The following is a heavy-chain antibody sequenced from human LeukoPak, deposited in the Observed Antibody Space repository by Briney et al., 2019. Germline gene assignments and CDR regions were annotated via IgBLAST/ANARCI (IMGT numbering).Heavy chain of an antibody. J-gene: IGHJ4*02. V-gene: IGHV3-74*01. Sequence: GGSLRLSCAASRFTLARYWVHWVRQAPGEGLVWVARINEDGKIRDYADSVKGRFTISRDNGKDTVYLPMNSLRVEDTAVYYCAADFGGRDDYWGQGTLVTVSS. D-gene: IGHD2/OR15-2a*01. CDR1: RFTLARYW. CDR3: AADFGGRDDY. CDR2: INEDGKIR.